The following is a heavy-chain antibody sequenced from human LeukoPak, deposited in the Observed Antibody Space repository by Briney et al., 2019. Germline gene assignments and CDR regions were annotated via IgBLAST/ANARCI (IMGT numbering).Heavy chain of an antibody. V-gene: IGHV3-48*04. CDR2: ISRSGSTI. CDR3: ARASTYSGYGLLGDY. J-gene: IGHJ4*02. CDR1: GFTFSSYG. D-gene: IGHD5-12*01. Sequence: PGGSLRLSCAASGFTFSSYGMHWVRQAPGKGLEWVSYISRSGSTIYYAGSVKGRFTISRDNAKNSLYLQMNSLRAEDTAVYYCARASTYSGYGLLGDYWGQGTLVTVSS.